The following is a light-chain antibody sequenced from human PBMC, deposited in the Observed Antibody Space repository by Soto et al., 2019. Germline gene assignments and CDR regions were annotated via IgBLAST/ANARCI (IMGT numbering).Light chain of an antibody. CDR1: QDIDIY. CDR3: QHRSNWPLIS. J-gene: IGKJ5*01. Sequence: TQMTQAPSYLSASVGARVTITCRASQDIDIYLSWYQQKPGKVHKPLIYDESTLQSGVPSRFSGSGSGTDFTLTITSLEPEDFAVYFCQHRSNWPLISFGQVTR. V-gene: IGKV1-39*02. CDR2: DES.